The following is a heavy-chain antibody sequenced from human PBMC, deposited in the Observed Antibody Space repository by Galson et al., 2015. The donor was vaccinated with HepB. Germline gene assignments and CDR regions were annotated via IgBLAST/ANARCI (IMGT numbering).Heavy chain of an antibody. D-gene: IGHD2-15*01. CDR2: IWYDGSNK. CDR1: GFTFSSYG. Sequence: SLRLSCAASGFTFSSYGMHWVRQAPGKGLEWVAVIWYDGSNKYYADSVKGRFTISRDNSKNTLYLQMNSLRAEDTAVYYCARDRYCSGGSCPVGAFDYWGQGTLVTVSS. CDR3: ARDRYCSGGSCPVGAFDY. V-gene: IGHV3-33*01. J-gene: IGHJ4*02.